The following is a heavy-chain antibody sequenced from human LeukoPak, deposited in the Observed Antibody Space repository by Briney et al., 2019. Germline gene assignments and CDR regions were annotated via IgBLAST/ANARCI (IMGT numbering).Heavy chain of an antibody. V-gene: IGHV4-4*07. CDR2: IYTSGST. CDR3: ARGKSASSRDGYNYYFDY. J-gene: IGHJ4*02. CDR1: GGSISSFY. Sequence: PSETLFLTCTVSGGSISSFYWSWIRQPAGKGLEWIGRIYTSGSTNYNPSLKSRVTFSVDTSKNQFSLKLNSVTAADTAVYYCARGKSASSRDGYNYYFDYWGQGTLVTVSS. D-gene: IGHD5-24*01.